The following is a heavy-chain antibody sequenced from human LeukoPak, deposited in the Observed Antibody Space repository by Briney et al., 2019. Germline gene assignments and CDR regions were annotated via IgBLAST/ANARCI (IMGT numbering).Heavy chain of an antibody. CDR2: VYHTGTT. Sequence: SETLSLTCTVSGGSINSGSFYWVWIRQPPGKGLEWIGVVYHTGTTFCNPSLKGRVTISVDTSKNQFSLKLNSVTAADTAVYYCARGRYSYGYCFDYWGQGTLVTVSS. CDR1: GGSINSGSFY. D-gene: IGHD5-18*01. V-gene: IGHV4-39*01. CDR3: ARGRYSYGYCFDY. J-gene: IGHJ4*02.